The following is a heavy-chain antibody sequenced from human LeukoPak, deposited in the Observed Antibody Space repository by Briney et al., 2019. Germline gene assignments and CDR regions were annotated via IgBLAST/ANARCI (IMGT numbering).Heavy chain of an antibody. D-gene: IGHD3-10*01. J-gene: IGHJ5*02. CDR2: IYHSGST. Sequence: SETLSLTCTVSGYSISSGYYWGWIRQPPGKGLEWIGSIYHSGSTYYNPSLKSRVTISVDTSKNQFSLKLSSVTAADTAVYYCARDFYYGSGSDWFDPWGQGTLVTVSS. CDR3: ARDFYYGSGSDWFDP. V-gene: IGHV4-38-2*02. CDR1: GYSISSGYY.